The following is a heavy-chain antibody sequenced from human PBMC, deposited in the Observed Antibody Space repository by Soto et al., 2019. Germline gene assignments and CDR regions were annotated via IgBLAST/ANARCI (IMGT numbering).Heavy chain of an antibody. CDR3: ANGYPTYSSSYFDC. CDR2: ISYDGNKK. J-gene: IGHJ4*02. V-gene: IGHV3-30*18. D-gene: IGHD6-13*01. Sequence: QVQLVESGGGVVQPGRSLRLSCAASGFPFNTCGMHWVRQAPGKGLEWVAVISYDGNKKYYADSVQGRFIISRDNSKNTLYLQMNSLGPEDTAVYYCANGYPTYSSSYFDCWGQGTLVTVSS. CDR1: GFPFNTCG.